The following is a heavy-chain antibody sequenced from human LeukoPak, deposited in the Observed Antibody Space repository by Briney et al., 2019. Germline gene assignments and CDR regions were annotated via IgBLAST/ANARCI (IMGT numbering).Heavy chain of an antibody. Sequence: GGSLRLLCAASGFTFDDFAMHWVRQAPGKGLEWVSLISGDGGTTYYTDSVKGRFTISRDNSNSSLYLQMNSLRAEDSALYYCAKDRRGGQLWSQTDSWGQGTLVTVSS. CDR1: GFTFDDFA. D-gene: IGHD3-16*01. J-gene: IGHJ4*02. CDR2: ISGDGGTT. CDR3: AKDRRGGQLWSQTDS. V-gene: IGHV3-43*02.